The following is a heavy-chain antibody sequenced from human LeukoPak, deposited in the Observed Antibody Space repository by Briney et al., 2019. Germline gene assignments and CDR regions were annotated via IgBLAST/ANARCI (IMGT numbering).Heavy chain of an antibody. D-gene: IGHD3-22*01. J-gene: IGHJ4*02. CDR3: ARAGYYDSSGYTGVFDY. CDR2: ISYSGNT. Sequence: SETLSLTCSVSGGSISSIDYYWSWIRRHPGKGLEWIGYISYSGNTYYNASLKSRVTISADASKNQFSLKLSSVTAADTAVYYCARAGYYDSSGYTGVFDYWGQGTLVTVSS. V-gene: IGHV4-31*03. CDR1: GGSISSIDYY.